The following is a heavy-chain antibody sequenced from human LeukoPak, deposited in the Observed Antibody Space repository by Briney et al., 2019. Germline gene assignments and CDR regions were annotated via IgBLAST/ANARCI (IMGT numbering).Heavy chain of an antibody. CDR2: IRNSGSST. V-gene: IGHV3-23*01. J-gene: IGHJ4*02. Sequence: GALRLSCAASGFTFSSYAMSWVRQAPGKGLEWVSAIRNSGSSTHYADSVKGRFTTSRDNSKNTLFLQMNSLRAEDTAIYYCAKYGPQDSGSSHFDYWGQGALVTVSS. D-gene: IGHD1-26*01. CDR3: AKYGPQDSGSSHFDY. CDR1: GFTFSSYA.